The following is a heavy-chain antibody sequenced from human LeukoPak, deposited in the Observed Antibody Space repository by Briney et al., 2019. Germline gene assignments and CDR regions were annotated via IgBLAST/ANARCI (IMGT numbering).Heavy chain of an antibody. CDR3: ATTYCTNGVCYLDY. CDR1: GGSFSGYY. V-gene: IGHV4-34*01. J-gene: IGHJ4*02. D-gene: IGHD2-8*01. CDR2: INHSGST. Sequence: SETLSLTCAVYGGSFSGYYWSWIRQPPGKGLEWIGEINHSGSTNYNPPLKSRVTISVDTSKNQFSLKLSSVTAADTAVYYCATTYCTNGVCYLDYWGQGTLVTVSS.